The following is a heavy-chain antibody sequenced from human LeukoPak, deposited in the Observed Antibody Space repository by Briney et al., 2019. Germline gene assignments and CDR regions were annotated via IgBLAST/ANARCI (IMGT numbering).Heavy chain of an antibody. CDR3: ATYSSENVGDDY. CDR1: GGSISSSSYY. D-gene: IGHD3-10*01. Sequence: SETLSLTCTVSGGSISSSSYYWAWIRQPPGKGLEWIGSIYYSGSTYYNPSLTSRVTISVGTSKNQFSLNLRSLTAADTAVYYCATYSSENVGDDYWGQGTLVTVSS. V-gene: IGHV4-39*01. J-gene: IGHJ4*02. CDR2: IYYSGST.